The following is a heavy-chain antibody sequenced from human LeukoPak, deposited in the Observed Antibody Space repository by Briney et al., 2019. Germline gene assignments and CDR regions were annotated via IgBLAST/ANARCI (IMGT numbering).Heavy chain of an antibody. CDR2: ISSSGSTI. V-gene: IGHV3-48*03. CDR3: VREFCTGGACYNDY. Sequence: AGGSLRLSCAASGFTFSSYEMNWVRQAPGKGLEWVSYISSSGSTIYYADSVKGRFTISRDNAKNSLFLEMNSLTAEDTAVYYCVREFCTGGACYNDYWGQGTLVTVSS. J-gene: IGHJ4*02. CDR1: GFTFSSYE. D-gene: IGHD2-8*02.